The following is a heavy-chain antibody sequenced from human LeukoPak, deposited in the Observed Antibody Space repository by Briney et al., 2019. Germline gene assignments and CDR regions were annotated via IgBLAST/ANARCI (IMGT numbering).Heavy chain of an antibody. V-gene: IGHV3-30*04. CDR3: ARDSSATIYGDYVPHYFDY. Sequence: PGRSLRLSCAASGFTFSSYAMHWVRQAPGKGLEWVAVISYDGSNKYYADSVKGRFTISRDNSKNTLYLQMSSLRAEDTAVYYCARDSSATIYGDYVPHYFDYWGQGTLVTVSS. J-gene: IGHJ4*02. CDR1: GFTFSSYA. D-gene: IGHD4-17*01. CDR2: ISYDGSNK.